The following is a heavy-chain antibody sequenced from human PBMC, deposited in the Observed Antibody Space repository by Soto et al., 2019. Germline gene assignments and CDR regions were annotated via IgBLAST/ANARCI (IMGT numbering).Heavy chain of an antibody. CDR3: ARARSTAAGLFDS. J-gene: IGHJ4*02. V-gene: IGHV3-53*01. Sequence: EVQLVESGGGLIQPGGSLRLSCAASGFTVSSNYMTWVRQAPGKGLEWVSAVYSGGSTYYADSVKGRFTISRDNSNNTLYLQMNSLRVDDTAVYYCARARSTAAGLFDSWGQGTLVTVSS. CDR1: GFTVSSNY. D-gene: IGHD6-13*01. CDR2: VYSGGST.